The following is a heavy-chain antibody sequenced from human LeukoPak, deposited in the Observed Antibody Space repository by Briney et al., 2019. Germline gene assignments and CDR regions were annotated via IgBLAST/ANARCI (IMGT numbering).Heavy chain of an antibody. CDR1: GESLSKYY. J-gene: IGHJ4*02. Sequence: SETLSLTCADHGESLSKYYWTWVRQSPEKGLEWVGEINHRGSTNLNPSLKSRVTLSVDTSKHQFSLKLTSVTAADAAVYYCSSSVGSTDYWGQGTLVTVSS. D-gene: IGHD1-26*01. V-gene: IGHV4-34*01. CDR3: SSSVGSTDY. CDR2: INHRGST.